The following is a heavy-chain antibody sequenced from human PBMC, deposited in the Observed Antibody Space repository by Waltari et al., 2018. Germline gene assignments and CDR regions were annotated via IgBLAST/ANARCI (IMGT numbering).Heavy chain of an antibody. CDR2: IIPILGIA. CDR1: GGTFSSYT. J-gene: IGHJ6*02. CDR3: AYYYYGMDV. Sequence: VQLVQSGAEVKKPGESLKISCKGSGGTFSSYTISWVRQAPGQGLEWMGRIIPILGIANYAQKFQGRVTITADKSTSTAYMELSSLRSEDTAVYYCAYYYYGMDVWGQGTTVTVSS. V-gene: IGHV1-69*09.